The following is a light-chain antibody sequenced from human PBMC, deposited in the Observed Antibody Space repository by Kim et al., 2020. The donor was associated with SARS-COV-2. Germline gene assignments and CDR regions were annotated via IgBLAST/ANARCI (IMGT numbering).Light chain of an antibody. V-gene: IGLV4-69*01. CDR2: LNSDGRH. CDR1: SGHSTYD. CDR3: HTWSTAIV. Sequence: QPVLTQSPSASASLGASVKLTCTLSSGHSTYDITWHQQQPGKGPRYLMKLNSDGRHIKGDGIPDRFSGFSSGAERYLTISSLQSEDEADYYCHTWSTAIVFGGGTKVTVL. J-gene: IGLJ2*01.